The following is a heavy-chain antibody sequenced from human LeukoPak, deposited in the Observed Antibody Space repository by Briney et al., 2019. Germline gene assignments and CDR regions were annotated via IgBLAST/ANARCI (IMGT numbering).Heavy chain of an antibody. CDR2: ICTSGST. V-gene: IGHV4-61*02. CDR1: GGSISSGSYY. J-gene: IGHJ5*02. Sequence: SQTLSLTCTVSGGSISSGSYYWSWIRQPAGKGLEWIGRICTSGSTNYNPSLKSRVTISVDTSKNQFSLKLSSVTAADTAVYYCARGGSGYYFPFDPWGQGTLVTVSS. D-gene: IGHD3-22*01. CDR3: ARGGSGYYFPFDP.